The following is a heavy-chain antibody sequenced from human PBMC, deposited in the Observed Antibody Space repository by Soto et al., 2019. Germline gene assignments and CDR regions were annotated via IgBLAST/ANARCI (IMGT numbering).Heavy chain of an antibody. CDR2: ISTYNGDT. V-gene: IGHV1-18*01. D-gene: IGHD1-26*01. CDR3: ARQGSWPYYYYGLDV. Sequence: ASVKVSCKASGYTFTTSGISWVRQAPGQGLEWMGWISTYNGDTNSAQKFQGRVTMTADTSTGTVYMELMSLESDDTAVYYCARQGSWPYYYYGLDVWGQGTTVTVSS. J-gene: IGHJ6*02. CDR1: GYTFTTSG.